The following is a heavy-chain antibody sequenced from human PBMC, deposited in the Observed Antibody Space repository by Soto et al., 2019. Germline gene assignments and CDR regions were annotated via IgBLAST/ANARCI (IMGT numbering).Heavy chain of an antibody. V-gene: IGHV3-64D*08. Sequence: TGGSLRLSCSASGFTFSSYAMHWVRQAPGKGLEYVSAISSNGGSTYYADSVKGRFTISRDNSKNTLYLQMSSLRAEDTAVYYCVKDNQYCSSTSCYQTYYYYYGMDVWGQGNTVTVSS. J-gene: IGHJ6*02. D-gene: IGHD2-2*01. CDR2: ISSNGGST. CDR3: VKDNQYCSSTSCYQTYYYYYGMDV. CDR1: GFTFSSYA.